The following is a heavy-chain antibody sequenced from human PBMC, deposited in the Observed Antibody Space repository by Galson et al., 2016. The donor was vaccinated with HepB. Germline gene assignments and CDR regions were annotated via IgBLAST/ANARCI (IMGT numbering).Heavy chain of an antibody. CDR2: ISHDGRNK. J-gene: IGHJ4*02. Sequence: SLRLSCAASGFSFSSFGMHWVRQAPGKGLEWVAVISHDGRNKFYADSVKGRFLISRDNSQNTLFLQINSLRLEDTAVYYCAKDLGHYYASGSSAPDHWGQGTLVTVSS. CDR3: AKDLGHYYASGSSAPDH. D-gene: IGHD3-10*01. V-gene: IGHV3-30*18. CDR1: GFSFSSFG.